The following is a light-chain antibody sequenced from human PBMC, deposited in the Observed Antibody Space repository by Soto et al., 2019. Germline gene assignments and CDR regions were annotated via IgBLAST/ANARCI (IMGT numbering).Light chain of an antibody. J-gene: IGKJ2*01. CDR2: GAS. Sequence: EIVMTQSPATLSVSLGERASFFCRASQSVSSNLAWYQQKPGQSPRLLIYGASTRATGIPVRFSGSGSGTEFTLTISSLQSEDFAVYYCQQYNNWPPGTFGQGTKLEIK. CDR3: QQYNNWPPGT. CDR1: QSVSSN. V-gene: IGKV3-15*01.